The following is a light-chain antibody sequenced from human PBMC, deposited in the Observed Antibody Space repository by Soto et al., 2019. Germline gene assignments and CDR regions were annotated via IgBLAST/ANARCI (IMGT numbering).Light chain of an antibody. CDR3: QQYGDSPVT. CDR1: QRISSN. Sequence: EVVMRESPATLSVSRGERATLSCRASQRISSNLAWYQQRPGQAPRLLISDASSRAPGIPDRFSGSGSGTDFTLTISRLEPEDFAVYYCQQYGDSPVTFGQGTKVDIK. V-gene: IGKV3-20*01. CDR2: DAS. J-gene: IGKJ1*01.